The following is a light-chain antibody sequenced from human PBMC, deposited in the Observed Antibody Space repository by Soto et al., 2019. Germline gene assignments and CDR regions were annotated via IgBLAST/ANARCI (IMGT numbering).Light chain of an antibody. CDR1: QSVSSY. Sequence: EIVLTQSPATLSLSPGERATLSCRASQSVSSYLAWYQHKPGKAPRLLIYDASNRATDIPARFSGSGAGTDFTLTISRLEPEDFAVYYCQQRSNWSWTFGQGTKVEIK. CDR2: DAS. CDR3: QQRSNWSWT. J-gene: IGKJ1*01. V-gene: IGKV3-11*01.